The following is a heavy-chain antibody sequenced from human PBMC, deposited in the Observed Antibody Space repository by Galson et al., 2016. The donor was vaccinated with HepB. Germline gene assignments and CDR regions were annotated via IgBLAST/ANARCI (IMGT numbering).Heavy chain of an antibody. CDR1: GINFSSYS. V-gene: IGHV3-21*01. J-gene: IGHJ4*02. Sequence: SLRLSCAASGINFSSYSMNWVRQAPGKGLEWVPSISSSSNYIYYAESVKGRFTISRDNAENSLYLQMNSLRAEDTAVYYCARDPRGPQVWATYFDYWGQGTLVTVSS. CDR3: ARDPRGPQVWATYFDY. D-gene: IGHD5-18*01. CDR2: ISSSSNYI.